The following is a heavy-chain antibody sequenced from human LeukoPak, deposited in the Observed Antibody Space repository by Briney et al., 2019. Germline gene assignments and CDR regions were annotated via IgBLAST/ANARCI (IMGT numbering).Heavy chain of an antibody. Sequence: SSVKVSCKASGGTFSSYAISWVRQAPGQGLEWMGGIIPIFGTANYAQKFQGRVTITADESTSTAYMELSSLRSEDTAVYYCARLITMVRGVIITGWFDPWGQGTLVTVSS. CDR1: GGTFSSYA. J-gene: IGHJ5*02. V-gene: IGHV1-69*01. CDR2: IIPIFGTA. CDR3: ARLITMVRGVIITGWFDP. D-gene: IGHD3-10*01.